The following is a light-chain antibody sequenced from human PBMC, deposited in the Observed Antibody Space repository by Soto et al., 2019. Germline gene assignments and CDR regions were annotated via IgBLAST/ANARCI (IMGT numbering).Light chain of an antibody. V-gene: IGLV2-14*01. CDR2: EVS. CDR3: FSFTTDWTHV. J-gene: IGLJ1*01. Sequence: LTQPASVSGSPGQSITISCTGSSSDIGAYNYVSWFQQYPGKAPKLIISEVSNRPSGVSNRFSGSKSGTAASLTIFGLQTEDEADYFCFSFTTDWTHVFGTGTKVTVL. CDR1: SSDIGAYNY.